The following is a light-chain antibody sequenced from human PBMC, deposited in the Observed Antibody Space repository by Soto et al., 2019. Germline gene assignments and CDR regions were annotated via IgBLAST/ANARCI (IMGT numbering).Light chain of an antibody. Sequence: SYELTQPPSVSVSPGQTASITCSGDKLGDKYACWYQQKPGQSPVLVIYQDSKRPSGLPERFSGFNSGNTATLTISGTQAMDEDDYYCQSWDSSLGVVFGGGTKLTVL. CDR1: KLGDKY. J-gene: IGLJ2*01. CDR3: QSWDSSLGVV. V-gene: IGLV3-1*01. CDR2: QDS.